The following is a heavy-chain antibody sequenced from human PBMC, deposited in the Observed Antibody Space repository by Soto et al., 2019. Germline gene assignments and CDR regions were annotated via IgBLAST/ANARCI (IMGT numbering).Heavy chain of an antibody. D-gene: IGHD5-12*01. Sequence: PGGSLRLSCAASGFTFSSYGMHWVRQAPGKGLEWVAVISYDGSNKYYADSVKGRFTISRDNSKNTLYLQMNSLRAEDTAVYYCAKGGRDGYNSFDYWGQGTLVTVSS. V-gene: IGHV3-30*18. J-gene: IGHJ4*02. CDR1: GFTFSSYG. CDR3: AKGGRDGYNSFDY. CDR2: ISYDGSNK.